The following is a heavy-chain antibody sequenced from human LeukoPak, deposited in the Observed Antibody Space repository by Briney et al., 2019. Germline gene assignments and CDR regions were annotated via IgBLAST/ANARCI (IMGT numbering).Heavy chain of an antibody. J-gene: IGHJ3*02. D-gene: IGHD2-2*01. CDR1: GFTFSSYS. CDR3: ARDGPSTYASTWAFDI. V-gene: IGHV4-34*01. Sequence: GSLRLSCAASGFTFSSYSMNWVRQAPGKGLEWIGEINHSGSTNYNPSLKSRVTISVDTSKNQFSLKLSSVTAADTAVYYCARDGPSTYASTWAFDIWGQGTMVTVSS. CDR2: INHSGST.